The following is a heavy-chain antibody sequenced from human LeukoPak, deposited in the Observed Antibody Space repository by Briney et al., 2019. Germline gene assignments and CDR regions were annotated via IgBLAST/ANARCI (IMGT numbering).Heavy chain of an antibody. Sequence: SETLSLTCAVYGGSFSGYYWSWIRQPPGKGLEWIGEINHSGSTNYNPSLKSRVTISVDTSKNQFSLKLSSVTAADTAVYYCARGGRFSGPGYWGQGTLVAVSS. V-gene: IGHV4-34*01. D-gene: IGHD3-3*01. CDR2: INHSGST. CDR3: ARGGRFSGPGY. J-gene: IGHJ4*02. CDR1: GGSFSGYY.